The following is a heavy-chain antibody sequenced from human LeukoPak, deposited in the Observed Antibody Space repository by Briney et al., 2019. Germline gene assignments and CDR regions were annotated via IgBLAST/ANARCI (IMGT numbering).Heavy chain of an antibody. CDR1: GFTFSSYG. D-gene: IGHD6-19*01. J-gene: IGHJ3*02. Sequence: PGGSLRLSCAAPGFTFSSYGMHWVRQAPGKGLEGVAVISYDGSNKYYADSVKGRFTISRDNSKNTLYLQMNSLRAEDTAVYYCAKDLSSGWHNDAFDIWGQGTMVTVSS. CDR2: ISYDGSNK. CDR3: AKDLSSGWHNDAFDI. V-gene: IGHV3-30*18.